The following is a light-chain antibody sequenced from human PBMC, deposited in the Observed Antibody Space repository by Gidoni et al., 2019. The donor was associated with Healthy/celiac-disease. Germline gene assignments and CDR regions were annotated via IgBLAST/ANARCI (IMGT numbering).Light chain of an antibody. CDR1: QGISSY. J-gene: IGKJ4*01. CDR2: AAS. CDR3: QQYYSYPRT. Sequence: AFRMTQSPSSLSASTGDSVTITCRASQGISSYLAWYQQKPGKAPKLLIYAASTLQSGVPSRFSGSGSGTDFTLTISSLQSEDFATYYCQQYYSYPRTFGGGTKVEIK. V-gene: IGKV1-8*01.